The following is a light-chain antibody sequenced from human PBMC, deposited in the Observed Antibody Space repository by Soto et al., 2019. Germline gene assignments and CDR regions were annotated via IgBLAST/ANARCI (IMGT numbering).Light chain of an antibody. CDR2: DVN. V-gene: IGLV2-14*03. Sequence: QSVLTQPASVSGSPGQSITISCTGTSSDIGAFTFVSWYQQHPGKVPKLMIFDVNRRPSGVSDRFSGSKSGNTASLTISGLQAEDEGDYYCSSYTPSSTHVFGSGTKVTVL. J-gene: IGLJ1*01. CDR1: SSDIGAFTF. CDR3: SSYTPSSTHV.